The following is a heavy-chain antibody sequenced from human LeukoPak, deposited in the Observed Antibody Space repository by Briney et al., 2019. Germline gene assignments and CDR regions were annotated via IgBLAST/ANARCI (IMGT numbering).Heavy chain of an antibody. CDR2: IYSSGSN. CDR1: GGSISGYF. D-gene: IGHD5-12*01. Sequence: TSETLSLTCTVSGGSISGYFWSWIRQPAGKGLEWIGRIYSSGSNNYNPSLKSRVTMSLDTSKNHLSLNLSSVTAADTAVYYCAREPTSGREPTSGRPPDYWGQGTLVTVSS. V-gene: IGHV4-4*07. J-gene: IGHJ4*02. CDR3: AREPTSGREPTSGRPPDY.